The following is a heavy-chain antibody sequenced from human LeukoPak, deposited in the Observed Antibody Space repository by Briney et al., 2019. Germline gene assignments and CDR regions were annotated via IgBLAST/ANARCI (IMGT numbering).Heavy chain of an antibody. J-gene: IGHJ6*03. CDR1: GGSISSSSYY. D-gene: IGHD6-19*01. Sequence: PSETLSLTCTVSGGSISSSSYYWGWIRQPPGKGLEWIGSIYYSGSTYYNPSLKSRVTISVDTSKNQFSLKLSSVTAADTAVYYCASLDVNSSGWYYYYMDVWGKGTTVTVSS. CDR3: ASLDVNSSGWYYYYMDV. CDR2: IYYSGST. V-gene: IGHV4-39*01.